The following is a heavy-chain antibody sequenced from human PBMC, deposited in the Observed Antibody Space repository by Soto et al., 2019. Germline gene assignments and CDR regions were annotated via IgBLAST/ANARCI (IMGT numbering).Heavy chain of an antibody. Sequence: ASVKVSCKASGYTFTGYYMHWVRQAPGQGLEWMGWINPNSGGTNYAQKFQGWVTMTRDTSISTAYMELSRLRSDDTAVYYCARVPAYYYGSGSYRTDYYYGMDVWGQGTTVTVSS. CDR3: ARVPAYYYGSGSYRTDYYYGMDV. CDR1: GYTFTGYY. V-gene: IGHV1-2*04. CDR2: INPNSGGT. J-gene: IGHJ6*02. D-gene: IGHD3-10*01.